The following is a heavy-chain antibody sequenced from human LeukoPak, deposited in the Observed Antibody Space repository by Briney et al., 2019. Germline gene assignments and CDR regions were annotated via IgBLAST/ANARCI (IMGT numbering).Heavy chain of an antibody. D-gene: IGHD4-23*01. V-gene: IGHV4-59*08. CDR2: IYYSGST. Sequence: SETLSLTCTVSGGSISSYYWSWIRQPPGKGLEWIAYIYYSGSTNYNPSLKSRVTISVDTSKNQFSLKLSSVTAADTAVYYCARVSVITADFDYWGQGTLVTVSS. CDR3: ARVSVITADFDY. J-gene: IGHJ4*02. CDR1: GGSISSYY.